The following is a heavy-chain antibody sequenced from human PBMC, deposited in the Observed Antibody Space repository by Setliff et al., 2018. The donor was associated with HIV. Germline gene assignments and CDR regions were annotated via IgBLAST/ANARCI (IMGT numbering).Heavy chain of an antibody. CDR1: GYSISCGYF. CDR3: ARQVGSQYSYWAYYFDS. CDR2: LYHSGTN. V-gene: IGHV4-38-2*01. Sequence: LSLTCAVSGYSISCGYFWGWIRQPPGKGLEWSGSLYHSGTNFYNPYLKSRVTISLDTSTNRFSLKLNSVTAADTAIYYCARQVGSQYSYWAYYFDSWGQGALVTVSS. J-gene: IGHJ4*02. D-gene: IGHD5-18*01.